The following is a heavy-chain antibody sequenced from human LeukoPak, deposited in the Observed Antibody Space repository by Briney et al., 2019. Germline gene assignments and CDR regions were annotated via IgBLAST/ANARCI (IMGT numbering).Heavy chain of an antibody. CDR2: IIPISGIA. J-gene: IGHJ4*02. Sequence: GSSVKVSCEASGGTFSSYAISWVRQAPGQGLEWMGRIIPISGIANYAQKFQGRVTITADKSTSTAYMELSSLRSEDTAVYYCARGDTMVRGRTDYWGQGTLVTVSS. CDR3: ARGDTMVRGRTDY. D-gene: IGHD3-10*01. CDR1: GGTFSSYA. V-gene: IGHV1-69*04.